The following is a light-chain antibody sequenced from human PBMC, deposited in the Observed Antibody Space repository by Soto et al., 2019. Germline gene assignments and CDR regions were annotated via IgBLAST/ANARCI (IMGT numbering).Light chain of an antibody. CDR1: SSDVGGYNY. Sequence: QSALTQPASVSGSPGQSITISCTGTSSDVGGYNYVSWYQQYPGKAPKLMLFEVRNRPSGVSNRFSGSKSGNTASLTISGLQAGDEADYHCSSYTRSTTWVFGGGTKLTVL. J-gene: IGLJ3*02. CDR2: EVR. CDR3: SSYTRSTTWV. V-gene: IGLV2-14*01.